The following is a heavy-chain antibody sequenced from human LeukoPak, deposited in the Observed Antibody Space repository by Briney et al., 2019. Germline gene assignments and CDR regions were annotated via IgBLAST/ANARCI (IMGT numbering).Heavy chain of an antibody. V-gene: IGHV3-48*03. CDR1: GFTFTTYE. CDR2: ISANGDTI. Sequence: GGSLRLSCAASGFTFTTYEMNWVRQAPGKGLGWLSYISANGDTIYYADSVKGRFTISRDNGRKSLYLQMNSLRVEDTGIYYCVSAYGGLLDYWGQGTLVTVSS. D-gene: IGHD3-16*01. J-gene: IGHJ4*02. CDR3: VSAYGGLLDY.